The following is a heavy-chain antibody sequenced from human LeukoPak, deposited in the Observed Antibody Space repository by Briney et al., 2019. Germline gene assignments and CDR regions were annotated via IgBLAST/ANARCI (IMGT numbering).Heavy chain of an antibody. J-gene: IGHJ4*02. D-gene: IGHD3-22*01. CDR3: AGTYYYDSSGYYDYFDY. V-gene: IGHV3-23*03. CDR1: GFTFTNYA. CDR2: IYSGGST. Sequence: GGSLRLSCAASGFTFTNYAMTWVRQAPGKGLEWVSVIYSGGSTYYADSVKGRFTISRDNSKNTLYLQMNSLGAEDTAVYYCAGTYYYDSSGYYDYFDYWGQGTLVTVSS.